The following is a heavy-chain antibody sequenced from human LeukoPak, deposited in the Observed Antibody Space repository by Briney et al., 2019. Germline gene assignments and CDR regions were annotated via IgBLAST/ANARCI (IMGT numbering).Heavy chain of an antibody. CDR1: GGTFSSYA. V-gene: IGHV1-69*06. Sequence: ASVKVSCKASGGTFSSYAISWVRQAPGQGLERMGGIIPIFGTANYAQKFQGRVTITADKSTSTAYMELSSLRSEDTAVYYCARARIAAAGDDAFDIWGQGTMVTVSS. D-gene: IGHD6-13*01. CDR3: ARARIAAAGDDAFDI. CDR2: IIPIFGTA. J-gene: IGHJ3*02.